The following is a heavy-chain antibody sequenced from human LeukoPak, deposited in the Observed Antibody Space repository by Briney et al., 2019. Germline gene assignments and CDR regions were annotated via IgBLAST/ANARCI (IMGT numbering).Heavy chain of an antibody. V-gene: IGHV3-7*05. CDR1: GFRFSTSW. CDR2: IGQDGNEK. CDR3: AKALDY. Sequence: GGSLTLSCAASGFRFSTSWMVGVGPATWKGLEWGDNIGQDGNEKYYVDSVEGRFTISRDNAKSSLYLQMNGLRAEDTAVYFCAKALDYWGQGTLVTVSS. J-gene: IGHJ4*02.